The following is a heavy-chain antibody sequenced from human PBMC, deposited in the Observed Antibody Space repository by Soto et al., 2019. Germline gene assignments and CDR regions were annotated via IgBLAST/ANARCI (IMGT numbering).Heavy chain of an antibody. D-gene: IGHD3-22*01. CDR3: ARRDSNAWFSFDY. CDR1: LYSFTSHW. CDR2: IYPGDSDT. V-gene: IGHV5-51*01. Sequence: VESLKISCHWSLYSFTSHWSALVLQMPGKGLEWMGIIYPGDSDTRYSPSFQGQVTISADKSFTTAYLQWSSLKASDTAMYYCARRDSNAWFSFDYWGQGALVTVS. J-gene: IGHJ4*02.